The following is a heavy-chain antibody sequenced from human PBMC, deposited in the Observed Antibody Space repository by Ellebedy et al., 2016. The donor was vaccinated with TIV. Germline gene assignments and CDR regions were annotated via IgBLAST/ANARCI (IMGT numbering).Heavy chain of an antibody. V-gene: IGHV1-69*06. CDR3: ARGPVDIVATTRGTHMDV. Sequence: SVKVSXXASGGTFSSYAISWVRQAPGQGLEWMGGIIPIFGTANYAQKFQGRVTITADKSTSTAYMELSSLRSEDTAVYYCARGPVDIVATTRGTHMDVWGQGTTVTVSS. CDR2: IIPIFGTA. D-gene: IGHD5-12*01. CDR1: GGTFSSYA. J-gene: IGHJ6*02.